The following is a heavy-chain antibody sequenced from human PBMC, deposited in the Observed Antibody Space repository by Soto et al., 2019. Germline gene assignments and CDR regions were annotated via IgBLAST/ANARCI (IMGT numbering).Heavy chain of an antibody. Sequence: QVQLVQSGAEVKKPGASVNVSCKASGYTFTSYAMHWVRQAPGQRLEWMGWINAGNGNTKYSQKFQGRVTITRDTSASTAYMELSSLRSEDTAVYYCARDDGYSGYEGVDYWGQGTLVTVSS. J-gene: IGHJ4*02. CDR2: INAGNGNT. D-gene: IGHD5-12*01. CDR3: ARDDGYSGYEGVDY. CDR1: GYTFTSYA. V-gene: IGHV1-3*01.